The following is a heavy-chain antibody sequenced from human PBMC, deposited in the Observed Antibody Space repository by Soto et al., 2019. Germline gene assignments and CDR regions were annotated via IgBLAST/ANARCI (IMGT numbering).Heavy chain of an antibody. CDR1: GGSISSSAYY. D-gene: IGHD2-2*01. CDR3: ARQGVTRLSFDS. CDR2: IHNSGST. Sequence: SETLSLTCTVSGGSISSSAYYWGWIRQSPGRGLEWIGIIHNSGSTYYNSSLKSRVTISVDTSNNHFSLRLSSMTAADTAVYFCARQGVTRLSFDSWGQGSLVTVSS. J-gene: IGHJ4*02. V-gene: IGHV4-39*01.